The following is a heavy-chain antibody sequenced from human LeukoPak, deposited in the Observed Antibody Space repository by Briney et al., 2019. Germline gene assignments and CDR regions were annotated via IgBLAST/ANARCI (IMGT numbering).Heavy chain of an antibody. V-gene: IGHV4-59*01. D-gene: IGHD6-19*01. CDR3: ARAWAVANNWFDP. Sequence: PSETLSLTCTVSGGSISSYYWSWIRQPPGKGLEWIGYIYYSGSTSYNPSPKSRVTISVDTSKNQFSLKLSSVTAADTAVYYCARAWAVANNWFDPWGQGTLVTVSS. CDR2: IYYSGST. CDR1: GGSISSYY. J-gene: IGHJ5*02.